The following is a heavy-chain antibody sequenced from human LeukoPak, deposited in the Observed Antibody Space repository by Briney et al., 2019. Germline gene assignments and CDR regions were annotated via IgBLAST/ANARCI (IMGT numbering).Heavy chain of an antibody. V-gene: IGHV3-23*01. CDR1: GFTFSSYA. Sequence: GGSLRLSRAASGFTFSSYAMSWVRRAPGKGLEWVSTISGSGGSTYYADSVEGRFTISRDNSKNTLYLQMNSLRAEDTAVYYCAKGTYYYDSSGLDYWGQGTLVTVSS. CDR3: AKGTYYYDSSGLDY. D-gene: IGHD3-22*01. J-gene: IGHJ4*02. CDR2: ISGSGGST.